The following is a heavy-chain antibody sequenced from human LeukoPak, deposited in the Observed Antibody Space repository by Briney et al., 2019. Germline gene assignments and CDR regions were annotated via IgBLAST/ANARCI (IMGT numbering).Heavy chain of an antibody. CDR1: GFTFRSYS. D-gene: IGHD1-1*01. Sequence: HPGGSLRLSCAASGFTFRSYSMNWVRQAPGKGLEWVSFISGMSSTIYYADSVKGRFTISRDNAKNSVYLQMNSLRDEDTAVYYCARDSSDAYNPEPGYWGQGTLVTAS. CDR3: ARDSSDAYNPEPGY. J-gene: IGHJ4*02. CDR2: ISGMSSTI. V-gene: IGHV3-48*02.